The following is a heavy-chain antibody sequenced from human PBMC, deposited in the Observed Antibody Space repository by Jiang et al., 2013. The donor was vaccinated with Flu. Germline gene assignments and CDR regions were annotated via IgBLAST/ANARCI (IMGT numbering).Heavy chain of an antibody. Sequence: GSGLVKPSETLSLTCTVSGGSISSSTYYWGWIRQSPGKGLEWIGGIYDTGSTYSPPSLKSRVTLSVDTSKSQFSLKLRSVTAADTAVYYCARAQKXSGFELPYFDYWGQGTLVTVSS. V-gene: IGHV4-39*07. D-gene: IGHD5-12*01. CDR2: IYDTGST. CDR3: ARAQKXSGFELPYFDY. CDR1: GGSISSSTYY. J-gene: IGHJ4*02.